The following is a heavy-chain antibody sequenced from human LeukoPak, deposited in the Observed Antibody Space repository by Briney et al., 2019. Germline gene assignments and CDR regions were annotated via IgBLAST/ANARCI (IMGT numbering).Heavy chain of an antibody. CDR1: GYTFTDYY. V-gene: IGHV1-69-2*01. CDR3: ATESGLPFDY. D-gene: IGHD5-12*01. Sequence: ASVKISCKVSGYTFTDYYMHWVQQAPGKGLEWMGLVDPEDGGTIYAEKFHGRVTITADTSTDTAYMELSSLRSEDTAVYYCATESGLPFDYWGQGTLVTVSS. J-gene: IGHJ4*02. CDR2: VDPEDGGT.